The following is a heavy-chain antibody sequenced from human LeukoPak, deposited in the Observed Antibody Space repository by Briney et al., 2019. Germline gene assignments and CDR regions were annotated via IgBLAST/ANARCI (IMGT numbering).Heavy chain of an antibody. CDR3: ARGASGDNWFDP. CDR2: IYTTGTT. V-gene: IGHV4-61*02. Sequence: PSQTLSLTCTVSGGSISTGTYYWSWIRQPAGKGLEWIGRIYTTGTTNYNPSLKSRVTMSLDTSKNQFSLRLTSVTAADTAVYYCARGASGDNWFDPWGRGTLVTVSS. CDR1: GGSISTGTYY. D-gene: IGHD1-26*01. J-gene: IGHJ5*02.